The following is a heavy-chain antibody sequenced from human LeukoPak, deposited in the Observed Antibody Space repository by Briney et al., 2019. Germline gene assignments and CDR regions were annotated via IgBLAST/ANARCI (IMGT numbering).Heavy chain of an antibody. CDR1: GFTLSNYD. D-gene: IGHD3-10*01. CDR2: IDNAGDT. J-gene: IGHJ6*02. Sequence: PGGSLRLSCAASGFTLSNYDMHWVRHVTGKGLEWVSGIDNAGDTYYSDSVRGRFTISRENAKNSLYLQVNSLRAEDTAVYYCTRDGTVIRGLPRRARTFYGMDVWGQGTTVTVSS. V-gene: IGHV3-13*01. CDR3: TRDGTVIRGLPRRARTFYGMDV.